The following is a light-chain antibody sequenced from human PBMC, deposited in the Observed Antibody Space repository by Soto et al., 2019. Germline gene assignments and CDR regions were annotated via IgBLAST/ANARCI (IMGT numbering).Light chain of an antibody. CDR1: QSVGTS. Sequence: EIVMTQSPATLSVSPGERASLSCRASQSVGTSLAWYQQKPGQVPRLVIYGASTRAAGIPARFRGSGSGTEFTLAISSLQSEDFAVYYCQQHNGWPLTFGGGTKVEIK. J-gene: IGKJ4*01. CDR3: QQHNGWPLT. V-gene: IGKV3-15*01. CDR2: GAS.